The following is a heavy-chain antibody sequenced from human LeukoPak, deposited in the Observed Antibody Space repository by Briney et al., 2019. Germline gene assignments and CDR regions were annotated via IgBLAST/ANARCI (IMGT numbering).Heavy chain of an antibody. V-gene: IGHV1-46*01. J-gene: IGHJ1*01. CDR3: AREGTIYWARNKSFQH. D-gene: IGHD3-9*01. CDR1: GYTFTSYY. Sequence: ASVKISCKASGYTFTSYYMHWVRQTPGQGVEWMGIINPSGGSTSYAQKFKGRVTMNRNTSTSTVYMELSSLRSEDTAVYYCAREGTIYWARNKSFQHWGQGTLVTVSS. CDR2: INPSGGST.